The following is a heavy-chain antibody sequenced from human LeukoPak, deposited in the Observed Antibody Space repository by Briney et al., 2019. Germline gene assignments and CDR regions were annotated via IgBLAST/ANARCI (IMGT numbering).Heavy chain of an antibody. J-gene: IGHJ6*02. Sequence: PGESLRISCKGSGYTFTSYWTSWVRQMPGKGLEWMGRIDPTDSYTNYSPSFEGHVTMSADRSISTAYLQWSSLKASDTALYYCARQAVHYYYGMDVWGQGTTVTASS. CDR3: ARQAVHYYYGMDV. D-gene: IGHD6-25*01. CDR2: IDPTDSYT. V-gene: IGHV5-10-1*01. CDR1: GYTFTSYW.